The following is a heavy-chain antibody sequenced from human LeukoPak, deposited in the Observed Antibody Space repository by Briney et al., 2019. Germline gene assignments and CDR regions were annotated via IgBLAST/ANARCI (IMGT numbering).Heavy chain of an antibody. V-gene: IGHV3-21*01. CDR3: AGGGGWVFDF. J-gene: IGHJ4*02. CDR1: GFTFSSYT. Sequence: GGSLRLSCAASGFTFSSYTMNWVRQAPGKGLEWVSSISSSSNYIYYADSVKGRLTISRDNAKNSLYLQMNSLRAEDTAVYYCAGGGGWVFDFWGQGTLVTVSS. CDR2: ISSSSNYI. D-gene: IGHD6-19*01.